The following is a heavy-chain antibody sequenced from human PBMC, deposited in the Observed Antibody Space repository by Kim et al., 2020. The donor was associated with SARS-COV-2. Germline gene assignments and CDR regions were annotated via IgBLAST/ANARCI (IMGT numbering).Heavy chain of an antibody. Sequence: GGSLRLSCAASGFTFSDSWMDWVRQTAGGGLLWVARINPDGTSTYYPDSVKGRFAISRDNSKNTLYLQMNSLRTEDTAVYYCFRGGVDFWGHVTLFTVSS. V-gene: IGHV3-74*01. CDR3: FRGGVDF. D-gene: IGHD3-10*01. J-gene: IGHJ4*01. CDR2: INPDGTST. CDR1: GFTFSDSW.